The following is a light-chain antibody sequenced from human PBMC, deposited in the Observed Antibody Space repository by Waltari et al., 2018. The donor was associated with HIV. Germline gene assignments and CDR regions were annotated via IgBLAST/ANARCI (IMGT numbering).Light chain of an antibody. Sequence: DIQMTQSPSSLSASVGDRVTITCRASQIICNYLNWYQQKPGKAPKVLMFAASTLQSGVPARFSGAGYGTDFTLIISSLQPEDFATYYCQQSYNTPRTFGQGTKVEI. CDR2: AAS. J-gene: IGKJ1*01. V-gene: IGKV1-39*01. CDR3: QQSYNTPRT. CDR1: QIICNY.